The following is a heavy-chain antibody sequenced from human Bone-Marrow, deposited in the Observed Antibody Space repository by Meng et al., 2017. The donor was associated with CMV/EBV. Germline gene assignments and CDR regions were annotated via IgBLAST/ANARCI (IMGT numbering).Heavy chain of an antibody. CDR2: IYSGGST. CDR1: GFTVSSNY. CDR3: ARDSESSSWLSYYYYYGMDV. D-gene: IGHD6-13*01. Sequence: GASLKISCAASGFTVSSNYMSWVRQAPGKGLEWVSVIYSGGSTYYADSVKGRFTISRDNSKNTLYLQMNSLRAEDTAVYYCARDSESSSWLSYYYYYGMDVWGQGTTVTVSS. V-gene: IGHV3-53*01. J-gene: IGHJ6*02.